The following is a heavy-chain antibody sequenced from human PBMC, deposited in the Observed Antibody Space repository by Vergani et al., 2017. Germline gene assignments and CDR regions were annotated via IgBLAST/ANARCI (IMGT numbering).Heavy chain of an antibody. V-gene: IGHV1-58*01. Sequence: QMQLVPSGPEVKKPGTSVTVSCKASGFTFTSSAVQWVRQARGQRLEWIGWIVVGSGNTNYAQKFQERVTITRDMSTSTAYMELSSLRSEDTAVYYCAASGGWELLLDYWGQGTLVTVSS. J-gene: IGHJ4*02. CDR3: AASGGWELLLDY. D-gene: IGHD1-26*01. CDR2: IVVGSGNT. CDR1: GFTFTSSA.